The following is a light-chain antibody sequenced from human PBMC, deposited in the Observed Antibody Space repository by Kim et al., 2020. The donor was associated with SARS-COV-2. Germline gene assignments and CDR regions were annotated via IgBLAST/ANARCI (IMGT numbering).Light chain of an antibody. Sequence: QSALTQPASVSGSPGQSITISCTGTSSDVGGYNYVSWYQQHPGKAPKLVIYDVSKRPSGVSNRFSGSKSGNTASLAISGLQAEDEADYYCSSYTSSSTYDFGTGTKVTVL. CDR2: DVS. CDR3: SSYTSSSTYD. V-gene: IGLV2-14*01. CDR1: SSDVGGYNY. J-gene: IGLJ1*01.